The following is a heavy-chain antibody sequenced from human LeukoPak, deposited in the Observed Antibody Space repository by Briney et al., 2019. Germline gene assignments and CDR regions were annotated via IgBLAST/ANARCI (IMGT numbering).Heavy chain of an antibody. J-gene: IGHJ4*02. V-gene: IGHV2-70*11. CDR3: ARTSVVGAKDYFDY. CDR1: GFSLSTSGIC. CDR2: IDWDDDK. D-gene: IGHD1-26*01. Sequence: SGPALVKPTQTLTLTCTFSGFSLSTSGICVSWIRQPPGKDLEWLARIDWDDDKYYSTYLKTRLTISKDTPKNQVVLTMTNMDPADTGTYYCARTSVVGAKDYFDYWGQGILVSVSS.